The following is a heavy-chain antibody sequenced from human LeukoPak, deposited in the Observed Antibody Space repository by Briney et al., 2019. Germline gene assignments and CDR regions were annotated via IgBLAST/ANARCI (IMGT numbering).Heavy chain of an antibody. CDR2: IKKDGSVK. D-gene: IGHD2-21*02. V-gene: IGHV3-7*01. Sequence: GGSLRLSCVASGFTSSAFWMSWVRRPPGKGLEWVANIKKDGSVKYYVDSMEGRFTISRDNAKNSLYLQMNSLGAEDTAVYYCAKVPRDSDCYWGQGTLVTVSS. CDR1: GFTSSAFW. J-gene: IGHJ4*02. CDR3: AKVPRDSDCY.